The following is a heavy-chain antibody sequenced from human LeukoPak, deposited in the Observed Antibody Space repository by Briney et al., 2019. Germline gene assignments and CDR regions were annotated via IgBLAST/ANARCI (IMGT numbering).Heavy chain of an antibody. CDR2: IYYSGST. J-gene: IGHJ6*03. CDR1: GGSISSSSYY. Sequence: SETLSLTCTVSGGSISSSSYYWGWIRQPPGKGLEWIGSIYYSGSTYYNPSLKSRVTISVDTSKNQFSLRLSSVTAADTAVYYCARISIALTARLWYYYYMDVWGKGTTVTISS. CDR3: ARISIALTARLWYYYYMDV. V-gene: IGHV4-39*07. D-gene: IGHD6-6*01.